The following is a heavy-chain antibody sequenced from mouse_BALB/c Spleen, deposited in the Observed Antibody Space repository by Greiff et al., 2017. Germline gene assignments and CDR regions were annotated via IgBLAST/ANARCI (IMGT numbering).Heavy chain of an antibody. D-gene: IGHD1-1*01. CDR2: IWSGGST. V-gene: IGHV2-4-1*01. CDR3: ARAAYYYGSRANFDV. J-gene: IGHJ1*01. CDR1: GFSLTSYG. Sequence: VQLQQSGPGLVQPSQSLSITCTVSGFSLTSYGVHWVRQSPGKGLEWLGVIWSGGSTDYNAAFISRLSISKDNSKSQVFFKMNSLQADDTAIYHCARAAYYYGSRANFDVWGAGTTVTVSS.